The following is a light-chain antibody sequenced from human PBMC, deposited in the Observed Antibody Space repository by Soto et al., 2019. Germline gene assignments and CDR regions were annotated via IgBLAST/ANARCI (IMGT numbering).Light chain of an antibody. J-gene: IGKJ4*01. CDR3: QQAKSYPRT. V-gene: IGKV1D-12*01. CDR2: AAS. CDR1: QGISSL. Sequence: DIQMTQSPSSVSASVGDRVTITCRASQGISSLLAWSQQKPGKAPKLLIYAASSWQSGVPSRFGGSGSGTDFTLTISSLQTEDFATYSCQQAKSYPRTFGGGTKVEIK.